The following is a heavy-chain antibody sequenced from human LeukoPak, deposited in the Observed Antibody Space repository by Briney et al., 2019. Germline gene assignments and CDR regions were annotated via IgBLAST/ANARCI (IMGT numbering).Heavy chain of an antibody. Sequence: ASVKVSCKASGYTFTGYYMHGVRQAPGQGLEWMGWINPNSGGTNYAQKFQGRVTMTRDTSISTAYMELSRLRSDDTAVYYCARAPDYYDSSGYYWSSYYYMDVWGKGTTVTVSS. V-gene: IGHV1-2*02. CDR1: GYTFTGYY. J-gene: IGHJ6*03. CDR2: INPNSGGT. CDR3: ARAPDYYDSSGYYWSSYYYMDV. D-gene: IGHD3-22*01.